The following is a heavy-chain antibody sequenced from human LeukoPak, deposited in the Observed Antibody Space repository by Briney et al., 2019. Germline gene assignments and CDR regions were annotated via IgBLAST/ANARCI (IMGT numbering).Heavy chain of an antibody. CDR3: ARGDSVVTAAY. Sequence: GGSLRLSCAASGFTVSRYYISWVRQAPGKGLEWVSVIYSGGSTYYADSVKGRFTISRDNSKNTLYLQMNSLRAEDTAVYYCARGDSVVTAAYWGQGTLLTVSS. J-gene: IGHJ4*02. D-gene: IGHD2-21*02. CDR2: IYSGGST. CDR1: GFTVSRYY. V-gene: IGHV3-53*01.